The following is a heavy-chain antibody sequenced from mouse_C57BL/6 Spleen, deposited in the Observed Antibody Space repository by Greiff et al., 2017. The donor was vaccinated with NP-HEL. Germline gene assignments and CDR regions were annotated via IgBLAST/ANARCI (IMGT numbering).Heavy chain of an antibody. J-gene: IGHJ4*01. V-gene: IGHV1-54*01. Sequence: QVQLQQSGAELVRPGTSVKVSCKASGYAFTTYLIEWVKQRPGQGLEWIGVINPGSGGTNYNEKFKGKATLTADKSSSTAYMQLSSLTSEDAAVYFCATSDGYLYAMDYWGQGTSVTVAS. CDR3: ATSDGYLYAMDY. D-gene: IGHD2-3*01. CDR1: GYAFTTYL. CDR2: INPGSGGT.